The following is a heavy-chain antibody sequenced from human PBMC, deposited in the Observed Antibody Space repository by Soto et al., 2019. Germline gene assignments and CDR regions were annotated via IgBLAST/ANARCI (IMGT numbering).Heavy chain of an antibody. CDR2: STRSGGTM. V-gene: IGHV3-11*01. CDR1: GCTFSGSY. Sequence: PGESLRLSCTASGCTFSGSYMSCNRQAPGKGPEWFSYSTRSGGTMYYGDSEKGRLTISRDNAKNLVFLQMNSLRAEDTAVYYCARRSVGSHIEYWGQGTLVTVSS. D-gene: IGHD2-15*01. CDR3: ARRSVGSHIEY. J-gene: IGHJ4*02.